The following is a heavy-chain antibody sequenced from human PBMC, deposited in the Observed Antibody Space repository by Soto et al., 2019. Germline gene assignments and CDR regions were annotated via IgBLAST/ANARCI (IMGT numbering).Heavy chain of an antibody. Sequence: QVQLVQSGSEVRKPGASVKVSCKASGYTFSTYDINWVRQAPGQGPEWMGRVSPNSGNTSYAQKFQGRLTMTRNTSISTAYMELSSLTSEDTAVYYCASWAGYSKWGQGTLVTVSS. CDR3: ASWAGYSK. CDR2: VSPNSGNT. D-gene: IGHD3-9*01. J-gene: IGHJ4*02. V-gene: IGHV1-8*01. CDR1: GYTFSTYD.